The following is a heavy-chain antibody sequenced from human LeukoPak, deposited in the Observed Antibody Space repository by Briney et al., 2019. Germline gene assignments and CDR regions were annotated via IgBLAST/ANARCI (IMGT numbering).Heavy chain of an antibody. J-gene: IGHJ6*03. CDR3: ARHGMLYYYYYMDV. CDR2: IYYSGST. V-gene: IGHV4-39*01. D-gene: IGHD2-8*01. Sequence: PSETLSLTCTVSGGSISSRSYYWGWIRQPPGKGLEWIGSIYYSGSTYYNPSLKSRVTISVDTSKNQFSLKLSSVTAADTAVYYCARHGMLYYYYYMDVWGKGTTVTVSS. CDR1: GGSISSRSYY.